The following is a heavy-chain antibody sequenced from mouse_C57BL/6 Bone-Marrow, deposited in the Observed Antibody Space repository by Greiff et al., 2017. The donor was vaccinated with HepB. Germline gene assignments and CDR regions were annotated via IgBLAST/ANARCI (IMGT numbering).Heavy chain of an antibody. CDR3: ARGLWLRRDLAY. Sequence: VQLQQSGAELVKPGASVKISCKASGYTFTDYYINWVKQRPGRGLEWIGRIDPNSGGTKYNEKFKSKATLTVDKPSSTAYMQLSSLTSEDSAVYYCARGLWLRRDLAYWGQGTLVTVSA. CDR1: GYTFTDYY. J-gene: IGHJ3*01. CDR2: IDPNSGGT. D-gene: IGHD2-2*01. V-gene: IGHV1-72*01.